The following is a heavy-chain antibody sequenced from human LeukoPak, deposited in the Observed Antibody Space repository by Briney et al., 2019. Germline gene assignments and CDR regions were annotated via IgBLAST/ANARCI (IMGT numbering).Heavy chain of an antibody. CDR2: FDRLKGKR. D-gene: IGHD6-13*01. J-gene: IGHJ4*02. Sequence: GASVKVSCQVSGNTLTELSMHWVRLVPGKGLEWMGGFDRLKGKRIFAQQFQGRVSMIEDTLRDTAYMELISLRSEDTAVYYCAAAGYSSSWPPLGYWGQGTLVTVSS. V-gene: IGHV1-24*01. CDR3: AAAGYSSSWPPLGY. CDR1: GNTLTELS.